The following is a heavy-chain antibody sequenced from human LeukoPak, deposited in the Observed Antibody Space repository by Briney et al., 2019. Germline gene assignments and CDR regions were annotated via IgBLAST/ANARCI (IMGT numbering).Heavy chain of an antibody. CDR1: GGSIGSYY. V-gene: IGHV4-4*07. CDR3: ARAGSSMVRGVIHDY. Sequence: SETLSLTCTVSGGSIGSYYWSWIRQPAGKGLEWIGRIYTSGSTNYNPSLKSRVTMSVDTSKNQFSLKLSSVTAADTAVYYCARAGSSMVRGVIHDYWGQGTLVTVSS. J-gene: IGHJ4*02. D-gene: IGHD3-10*01. CDR2: IYTSGST.